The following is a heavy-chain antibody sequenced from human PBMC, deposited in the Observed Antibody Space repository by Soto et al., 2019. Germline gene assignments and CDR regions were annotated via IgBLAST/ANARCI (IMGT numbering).Heavy chain of an antibody. Sequence: GGSLRLSCAASGFTVSSNYMSWVRQAPGKGLEWASVIYSGGSTYYADSVKGRFTISRDNSKNTLYLQMNGLRAEDTAVYYCARPSNFESTYWGQGTLVTFSS. CDR2: IYSGGST. J-gene: IGHJ4*02. V-gene: IGHV3-66*04. CDR1: GFTVSSNY. D-gene: IGHD4-4*01. CDR3: ARPSNFESTY.